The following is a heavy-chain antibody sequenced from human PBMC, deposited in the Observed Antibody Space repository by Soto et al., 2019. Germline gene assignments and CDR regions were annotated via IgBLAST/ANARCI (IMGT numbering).Heavy chain of an antibody. Sequence: QSPGKGLEWIGYIYYLGSTDYNPSLKSRVTISVDTSKRQFSLKLASVTAADTAVYYCARDRSRYYRFVYWGHGTLVSVSS. CDR2: IYYLGST. V-gene: IGHV4-59*12. CDR3: ARDRSRYYRFVY. J-gene: IGHJ4*01. D-gene: IGHD3-22*01.